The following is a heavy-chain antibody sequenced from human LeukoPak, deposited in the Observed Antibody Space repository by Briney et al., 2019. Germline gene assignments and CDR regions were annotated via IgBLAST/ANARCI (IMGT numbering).Heavy chain of an antibody. J-gene: IGHJ3*02. CDR1: GFIFSNYW. CDR3: ARGHIEPYYRAFDI. D-gene: IGHD1-26*01. Sequence: GGSLRLSCAASGFIFSNYWMPWVRHAPGKGPVWVSQIKGDGSDTTYADSVKGRFTISRDNAKNTLYLQMNSLGADDMAVYYCARGHIEPYYRAFDIWGQGTLVTVSS. CDR2: IKGDGSDT. V-gene: IGHV3-74*01.